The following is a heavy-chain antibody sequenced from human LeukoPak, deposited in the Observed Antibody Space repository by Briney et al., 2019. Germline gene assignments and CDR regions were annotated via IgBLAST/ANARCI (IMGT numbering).Heavy chain of an antibody. V-gene: IGHV4-59*01. CDR1: GGSISSYY. Sequence: SETLSLTCTVSGGSISSYYWSWIRQPPGKGLEWIGYIYYSGSTNYNPSLKSRVTISVDTSKNQFSLKLSSVTAAGTAVYYCARVRSIAARPDYYYYMDVWGKGTTVTVYS. CDR3: ARVRSIAARPDYYYYMDV. CDR2: IYYSGST. J-gene: IGHJ6*03. D-gene: IGHD6-6*01.